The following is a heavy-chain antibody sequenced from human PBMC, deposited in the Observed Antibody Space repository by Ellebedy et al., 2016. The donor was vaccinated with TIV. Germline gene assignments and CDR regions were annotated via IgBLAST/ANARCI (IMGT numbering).Heavy chain of an antibody. D-gene: IGHD3-10*01. CDR1: GFTFNSYA. V-gene: IGHV3-23*01. CDR3: AKDQASGEYDYGWGTFDI. Sequence: GGSLRLXXAASGFTFNSYAMSWVRQAPGKGLEWVSGISASGSSTPDADSVRGRFTVSRDNSKNMLYLQMNSLRAEDTAVYFCAKDQASGEYDYGWGTFDIWGQGTVVTVSS. J-gene: IGHJ3*02. CDR2: ISASGSST.